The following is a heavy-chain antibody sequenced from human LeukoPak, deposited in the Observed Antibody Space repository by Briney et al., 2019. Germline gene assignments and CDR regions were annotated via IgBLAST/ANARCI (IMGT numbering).Heavy chain of an antibody. D-gene: IGHD2-15*01. J-gene: IGHJ4*02. CDR1: GFTFSTYV. V-gene: IGHV3-23*01. CDR2: ITGSGDTT. Sequence: GGSLRLSCAASGFTFSTYVMNWFRQAPGKGLEWVSTITGSGDTTYYADSVKGQFTISRDNSKNTLYLQMNSLRAEDTAVYYCAKARGYCSGGTCYSGFDYWGQGTLVTVSS. CDR3: AKARGYCSGGTCYSGFDY.